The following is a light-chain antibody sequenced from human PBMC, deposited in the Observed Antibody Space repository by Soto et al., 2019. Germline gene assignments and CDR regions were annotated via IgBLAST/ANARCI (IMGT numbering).Light chain of an antibody. CDR2: EVS. CDR1: SSDIGAYIY. J-gene: IGLJ1*01. V-gene: IGLV2-8*01. CDR3: SSYAGSNNFV. Sequence: QSALTQPPSASGSPGQSVTISCTGTSSDIGAYIYVSWYQQHPGKAPKLMISEVSRRPSGVPERFSVSKSGNTASLTVSGLQADDEAHYYCSSYAGSNNFVFGTGTKLTVL.